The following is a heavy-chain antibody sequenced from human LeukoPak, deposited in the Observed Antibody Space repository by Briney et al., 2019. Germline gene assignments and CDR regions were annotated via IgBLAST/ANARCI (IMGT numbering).Heavy chain of an antibody. D-gene: IGHD2-2*01. CDR1: GGTFSSYA. Sequence: SAKVSCKASGGTFSSYAISWVRQAPGQGLEWMGRIIPIFGIANYAQKFQGRVTITADKSTSTAYMELSSLRSEDTAVYYCARGGCSSTSCYYYGMDVWGQGTTVTVSS. J-gene: IGHJ6*02. CDR2: IIPIFGIA. CDR3: ARGGCSSTSCYYYGMDV. V-gene: IGHV1-69*04.